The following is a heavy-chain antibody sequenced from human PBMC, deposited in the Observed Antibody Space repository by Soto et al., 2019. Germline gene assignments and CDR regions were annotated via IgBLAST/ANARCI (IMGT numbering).Heavy chain of an antibody. V-gene: IGHV3-74*01. Sequence: PGGSLRLSCAASGFTFSGYWMHWVRQPPGKGLECVSRISGDGSATNDANFVRGRFTLSKDSSRNTVSLQMNSLRAEDTAVYYCARLPGAFYYDNSDYDFHDYWGQGTMVTVSS. D-gene: IGHD3-22*01. CDR3: ARLPGAFYYDNSDYDFHDY. CDR2: ISGDGSAT. CDR1: GFTFSGYW. J-gene: IGHJ4*02.